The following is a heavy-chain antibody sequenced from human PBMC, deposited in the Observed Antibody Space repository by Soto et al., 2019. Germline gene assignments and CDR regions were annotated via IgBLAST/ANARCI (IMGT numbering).Heavy chain of an antibody. V-gene: IGHV5-51*01. Sequence: VECLSSSCRGSGYNYNLHWIIWVLQKPGRGLEWMGIIYPGDSDTSYNPSFQGQVTISVDKSINTAYLQWDRLEASDTATYYCARHIRSYDFFQYHYGIDVWGQGSTVTVSS. CDR2: IYPGDSDT. CDR3: ARHIRSYDFFQYHYGIDV. D-gene: IGHD3-16*01. J-gene: IGHJ6*02. CDR1: GYNYNLHW.